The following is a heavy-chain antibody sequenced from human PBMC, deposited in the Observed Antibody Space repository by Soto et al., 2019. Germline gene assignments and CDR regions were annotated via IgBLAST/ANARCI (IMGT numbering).Heavy chain of an antibody. CDR1: GESFSRYY. J-gene: IGHJ6*02. CDR3: ARDLWGYCGTDCYPLDV. Sequence: SETLSLTCAVFGESFSRYYWSWIRQPPGKGLEWSGYLYNTGSTIYNPSLESRVTISVDTSKNQFSLKLNSVTAADTAVYYCARDLWGYCGTDCYPLDVWGPGTTVTVSS. V-gene: IGHV4-59*01. D-gene: IGHD2-21*02. CDR2: LYNTGST.